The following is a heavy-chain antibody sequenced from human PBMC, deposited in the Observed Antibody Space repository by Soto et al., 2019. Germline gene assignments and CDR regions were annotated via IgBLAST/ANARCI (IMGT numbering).Heavy chain of an antibody. V-gene: IGHV3-23*04. Sequence: EVQLVESGGGLVQPGGSLRLSCAISGFTFSSYDMSWVRQAPGKGLEWVSTILVGGSTHYEDSVTGRFTISRDTSKNTVYLQMNSLTAGDTAFYYCAKATATGGGAFEIYGQGTMVTVSS. CDR2: ILVGGST. CDR1: GFTFSSYD. CDR3: AKATATGGGAFEI. D-gene: IGHD2-8*02. J-gene: IGHJ3*02.